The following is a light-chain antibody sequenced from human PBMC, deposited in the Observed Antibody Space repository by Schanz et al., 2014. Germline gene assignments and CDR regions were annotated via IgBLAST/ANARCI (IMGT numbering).Light chain of an antibody. Sequence: QSALTQPPSASGSPGQSVTISCTGTSSDIGGYNYVSWYQQHPGEAPKLMLYEVTKRPSGVPDRFSGSKSGNTASLTVSGLQAEDEAVYYCSSYAGGDNLLFGGGTKLTVL. V-gene: IGLV2-8*01. CDR2: EVT. CDR3: SSYAGGDNLL. J-gene: IGLJ2*01. CDR1: SSDIGGYNY.